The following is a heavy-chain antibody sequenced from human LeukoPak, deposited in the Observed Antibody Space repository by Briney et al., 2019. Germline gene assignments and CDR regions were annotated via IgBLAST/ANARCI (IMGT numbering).Heavy chain of an antibody. CDR2: ISGSGGST. CDR3: AKHPNYSTLAAPNLDY. CDR1: GFTFSSYA. Sequence: GGSLRLSCAASGFTFSSYAMSWVRQAPGKGLEWVSAISGSGGSTYYADSVKGRFAISRDNSKNTLYLQMNSLRSEDTAVYYCAKHPNYSTLAAPNLDYWGQGTLVAVSS. D-gene: IGHD4-11*01. V-gene: IGHV3-23*01. J-gene: IGHJ4*02.